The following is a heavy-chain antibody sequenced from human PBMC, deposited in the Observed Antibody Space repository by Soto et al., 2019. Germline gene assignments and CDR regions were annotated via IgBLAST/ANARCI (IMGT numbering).Heavy chain of an antibody. CDR2: IIPIFGTA. J-gene: IGHJ6*02. CDR1: GGTFSSYA. D-gene: IGHD2-21*02. Sequence: SVKVSCKASGGTFSSYAISWVRQAPGQGLEWMGGIIPIFGTANYAQKFQGRVTITADESTSTAYMELSSLRSEDTAVYYCARDEIGGTVVTPWRNYYGMDVWGQGTTVTVSS. V-gene: IGHV1-69*13. CDR3: ARDEIGGTVVTPWRNYYGMDV.